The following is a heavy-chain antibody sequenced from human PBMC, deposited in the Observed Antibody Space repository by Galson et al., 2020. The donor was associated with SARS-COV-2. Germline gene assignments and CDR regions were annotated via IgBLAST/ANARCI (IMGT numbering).Heavy chain of an antibody. CDR3: AKSGRGLEGIDYYYYYYFDV. CDR2: ISKTGKNT. CDR1: GVTLEDYG. J-gene: IGHJ6*03. Sequence: GESLKISCVLSGVTLEDYGMTWVRRAPGKGLEWVSAISKTGKNTYYADSVKGRFTISRDNSKNTVYLQMDGLGADDTAVYYCAKSGRGLEGIDYYYYYYFDVWGKGTTVTVSS. D-gene: IGHD1-1*01. V-gene: IGHV3-23*05.